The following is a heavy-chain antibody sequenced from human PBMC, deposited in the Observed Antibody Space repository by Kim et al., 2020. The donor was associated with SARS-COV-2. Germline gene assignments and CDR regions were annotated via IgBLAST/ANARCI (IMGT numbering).Heavy chain of an antibody. CDR1: GFTFSSYA. CDR3: ARDSLPDHG. J-gene: IGHJ4*02. V-gene: IGHV3-30*04. CDR2: ISYDGSNK. Sequence: GGSLRLSCAASGFTFSSYAMHWVRQAPGKGLEWVAVISYDGSNKYYADSVKGRFTISRDNSKNTLYLQMNSLRAEDTAVYYCARDSLPDHGWGQGTLVTVS.